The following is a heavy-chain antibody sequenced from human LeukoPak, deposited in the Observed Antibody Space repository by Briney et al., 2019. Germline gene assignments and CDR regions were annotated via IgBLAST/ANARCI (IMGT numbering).Heavy chain of an antibody. CDR3: AKEKGFMNPFDY. Sequence: GGSLRLSCAASGFTFSSYSMNWVRQAPGKGLEWVSSISSSSSYIYYADSVKGRFTISRDNAKNSLYLQMNSLRAEDTAVYYCAKEKGFMNPFDYWGPGTLVTVSS. CDR1: GFTFSSYS. CDR2: ISSSSSYI. V-gene: IGHV3-21*04. J-gene: IGHJ4*02.